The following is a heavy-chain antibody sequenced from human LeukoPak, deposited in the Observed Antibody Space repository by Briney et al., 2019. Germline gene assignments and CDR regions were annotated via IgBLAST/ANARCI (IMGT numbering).Heavy chain of an antibody. CDR2: ISYTGST. CDR1: GGSFSGYY. V-gene: IGHV4-59*01. D-gene: IGHD2-2*01. Sequence: PSETLSLTCAVYGGSFSGYYWSWIRQPPGKGLEWIGYISYTGSTNYNPSLKSRVSLSVDTSKNQFSLELSSVTAADTAVYYCATYRTSFIYWYFDLWGRGTLVTVSS. J-gene: IGHJ2*01. CDR3: ATYRTSFIYWYFDL.